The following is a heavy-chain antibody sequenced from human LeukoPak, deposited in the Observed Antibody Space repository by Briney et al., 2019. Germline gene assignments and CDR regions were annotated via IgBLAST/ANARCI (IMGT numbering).Heavy chain of an antibody. CDR2: INWNGGST. J-gene: IGHJ4*02. Sequence: GGSLRLSCAASGFTFDDYGMGWIRQAPGKGLEWVSGINWNGGSTGYADSVKGRFTISRDNAKNSLYLQMNSLRAEDTALYYCARDRRGLYYDSSGYVVNWGQGTLVTVSS. V-gene: IGHV3-20*04. CDR3: ARDRRGLYYDSSGYVVN. D-gene: IGHD3-22*01. CDR1: GFTFDDYG.